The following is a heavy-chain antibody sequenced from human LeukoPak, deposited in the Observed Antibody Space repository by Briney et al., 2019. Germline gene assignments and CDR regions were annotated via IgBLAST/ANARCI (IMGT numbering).Heavy chain of an antibody. CDR2: ISGSNSYI. D-gene: IGHD1-1*01. CDR1: GFTFSSYT. Sequence: GGSLRLSCAASGFTFSSYTMRWIRQAPGKGLEWVSSISGSNSYIFYADSVKGRFTVSRDNAKDSLYLQMNSLRAEDTAVYYCARALTTLTYEGYWGQGTLVTVSS. J-gene: IGHJ4*02. CDR3: ARALTTLTYEGY. V-gene: IGHV3-21*01.